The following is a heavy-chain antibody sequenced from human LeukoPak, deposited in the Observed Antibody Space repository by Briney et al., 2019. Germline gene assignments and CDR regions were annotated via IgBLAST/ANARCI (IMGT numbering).Heavy chain of an antibody. J-gene: IGHJ4*02. D-gene: IGHD4-17*01. V-gene: IGHV3-23*01. Sequence: GGSLRLSCAVSGFTFSSDAMSWVRQAPGKGLEWVSSISGSGGSTYYADSVKGRFTISRDTSKNILNLQMNSLRAEDTATYYCAKGDGDFPLDHWGQGTLVPVSS. CDR2: ISGSGGST. CDR3: AKGDGDFPLDH. CDR1: GFTFSSDA.